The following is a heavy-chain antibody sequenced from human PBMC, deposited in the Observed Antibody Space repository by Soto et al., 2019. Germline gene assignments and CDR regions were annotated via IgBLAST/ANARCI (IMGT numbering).Heavy chain of an antibody. CDR1: GGSISSYY. Sequence: SETLSLTCTVSGGSISSYYWGWIRQPPGKGLEWIGYIYYSGSTNYNPSLKSRVTISVDTSKNQFSLKLTSVTAADTAVYYCAREGYYDTSGYPRYYYYGMDVWGQGTTVTVSS. V-gene: IGHV4-59*12. J-gene: IGHJ6*02. D-gene: IGHD3-22*01. CDR2: IYYSGST. CDR3: AREGYYDTSGYPRYYYYGMDV.